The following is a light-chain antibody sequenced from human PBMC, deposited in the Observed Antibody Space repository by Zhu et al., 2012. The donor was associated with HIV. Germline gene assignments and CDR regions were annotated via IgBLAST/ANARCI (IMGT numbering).Light chain of an antibody. CDR3: QHYVPSPMYT. Sequence: EIVLMQSPGTLSLSPGERATLSCRASQTVSRNYLAWYQQKPGQAPRLLIYGASRRVTGIPDRFSGSGSGTDFTLTISRLEPEDFAVYYCQHYVPSPMYTFGQGTKLEIK. CDR1: QTVSRNY. V-gene: IGKV3-20*01. CDR2: GAS. J-gene: IGKJ2*01.